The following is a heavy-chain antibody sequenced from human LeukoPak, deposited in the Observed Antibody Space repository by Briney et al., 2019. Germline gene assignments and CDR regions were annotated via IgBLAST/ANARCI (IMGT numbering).Heavy chain of an antibody. J-gene: IGHJ4*02. CDR1: GFNFENYA. CDR2: ITWDSTNI. Sequence: GGSLRLSCAASGFNFENYAMHWVRQPPGRGLEWVSLITWDSTNIYYGDSMQGRFTVSRDNSKKSLYLQMNSLRPEDTALYYCAREDMSVAGLFDHWGQGTLVTVS. CDR3: AREDMSVAGLFDH. D-gene: IGHD6-19*01. V-gene: IGHV3-43D*03.